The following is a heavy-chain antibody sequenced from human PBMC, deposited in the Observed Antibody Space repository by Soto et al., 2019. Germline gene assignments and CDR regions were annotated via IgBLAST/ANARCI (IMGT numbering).Heavy chain of an antibody. CDR3: ARDGDGRMTTKNTLYMQLNSLKTEDTALYYCTTAPHYFFDGGGYYPNDY. J-gene: IGHJ4*02. V-gene: IGHV4-59*01. Sequence: PSETLSLTCTVSGGSLGSYYWSWIRQPPGKGLEWIGYVFYTGRANYNASLKSRVSISLDTSNYQFSLKLSSVTAADTAVYYCARDGDGRMTTKNTLYMQLNSLKTEDTALYYCTTAPHYFFDGGGYYPNDYWGQGTLVTVSS. D-gene: IGHD3-22*01. CDR1: GGSLGSYY. CDR2: VFYTGRA.